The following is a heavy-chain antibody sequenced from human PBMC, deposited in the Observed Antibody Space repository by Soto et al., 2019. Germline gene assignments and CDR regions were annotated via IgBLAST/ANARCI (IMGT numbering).Heavy chain of an antibody. D-gene: IGHD6-6*01. Sequence: SETLSLTCAVYGGSFSGYYWSWIRQPPGKGLEWIGEINHSGSTNYNPSLKSRVTISVDTSKNQFSLKLSSVTAADTAVYYCARGIPPNLNSSSSYWFDPWGQGTLVTVSS. V-gene: IGHV4-34*01. J-gene: IGHJ5*02. CDR3: ARGIPPNLNSSSSYWFDP. CDR2: INHSGST. CDR1: GGSFSGYY.